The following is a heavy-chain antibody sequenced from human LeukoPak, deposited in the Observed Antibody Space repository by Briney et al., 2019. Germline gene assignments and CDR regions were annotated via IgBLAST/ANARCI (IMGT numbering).Heavy chain of an antibody. CDR3: ARGGSGSYENFDY. CDR1: GFTFSSYS. V-gene: IGHV3-21*01. Sequence: GGSLRLSCAASGFTFSSYSMNWVRQAPGKGLEWVSSISSSSSYIYYADSVKGRFTISRDNAKNSLYLQMNSLRAEDTAVYYCARGGSGSYENFDYWGQGTLVTVSS. J-gene: IGHJ4*02. CDR2: ISSSSSYI. D-gene: IGHD1-26*01.